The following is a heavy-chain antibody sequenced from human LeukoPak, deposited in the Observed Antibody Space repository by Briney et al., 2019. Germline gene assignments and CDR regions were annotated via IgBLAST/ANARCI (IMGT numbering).Heavy chain of an antibody. J-gene: IGHJ4*02. V-gene: IGHV1-18*01. D-gene: IGHD1-26*01. CDR1: GYTFNSYG. CDR2: ISVYNGQT. Sequence: ASVKVSCKASGYTFNSYGINWVRQAPGQGLEWMGWISVYNGQTNYAHKFQGRVTMTTDTSTRTVYMELRSLRSDDTAVYYCARDSGWELQHFYFDHWGQGTLVTVSA. CDR3: ARDSGWELQHFYFDH.